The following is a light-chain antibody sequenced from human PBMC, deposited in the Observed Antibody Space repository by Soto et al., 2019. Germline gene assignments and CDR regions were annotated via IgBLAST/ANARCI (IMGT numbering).Light chain of an antibody. CDR2: GTS. J-gene: IGKJ1*01. CDR1: QSVKSSY. CDR3: QQYGSSRWT. V-gene: IGKV3-20*01. Sequence: EIVLTQSPGTLSLSPGERATLPCRASQSVKSSYLAWYQHKPGQAPRLLIYGTSSRATGIPDRFSGSGSGTDFTLTISRLEPEDFAVYYCQQYGSSRWTLGQGTKVDIK.